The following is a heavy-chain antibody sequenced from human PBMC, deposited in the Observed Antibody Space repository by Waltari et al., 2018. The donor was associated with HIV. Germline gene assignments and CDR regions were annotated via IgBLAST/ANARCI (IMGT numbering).Heavy chain of an antibody. CDR3: ARVLIGADNSFDF. D-gene: IGHD2-21*01. V-gene: IGHV5-51*01. Sequence: YNFGSYWIGWVRQMSGKGLEWMGIIYPGDSETRYNPSFQGKVTISADTSINTAYLQWHRLQASDTAVYYCARVLIGADNSFDFWGQGTMVTVSS. CDR2: IYPGDSET. J-gene: IGHJ3*01. CDR1: YNFGSYW.